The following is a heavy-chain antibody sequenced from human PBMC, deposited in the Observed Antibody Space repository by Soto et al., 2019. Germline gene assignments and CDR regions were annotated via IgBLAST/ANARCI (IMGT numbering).Heavy chain of an antibody. CDR3: ARDLDGSGSYYTDY. J-gene: IGHJ4*02. V-gene: IGHV1-46*01. Sequence: ASVHVSCKAPGYTFTSYYIHWVRQAPGQVLEWMGIFNPTGDTANYAQNLQGRVTMTTDTSTSTAYMELRSLRSDDTAVYYCARDLDGSGSYYTDYWGQGTLVTVSS. D-gene: IGHD3-10*01. CDR1: GYTFTSYY. CDR2: FNPTGDTA.